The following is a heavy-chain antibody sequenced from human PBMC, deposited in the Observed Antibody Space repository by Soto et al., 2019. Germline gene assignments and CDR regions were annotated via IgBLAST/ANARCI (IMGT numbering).Heavy chain of an antibody. Sequence: GGSLRLSCAASGFTFSSYAMSWVRQAPGKGLEWVSAISGSGDSTYYADSVKGRFTISRDNSKNTLYVQMNSLRAEDTAVYYCAKASSGWHFDAFDTWGQGTMVTVSS. CDR2: ISGSGDST. V-gene: IGHV3-23*01. J-gene: IGHJ3*02. CDR1: GFTFSSYA. CDR3: AKASSGWHFDAFDT. D-gene: IGHD6-19*01.